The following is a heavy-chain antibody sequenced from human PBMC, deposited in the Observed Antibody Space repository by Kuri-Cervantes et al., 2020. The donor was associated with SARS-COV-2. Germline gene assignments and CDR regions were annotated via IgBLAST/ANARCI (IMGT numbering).Heavy chain of an antibody. CDR1: GFTSSSYA. Sequence: GGSLRLSCAASGFTSSSYAMSWVRQAPGKGLEWVSAISGSGGSTYYADSVKGRFTISRDNAKNSLYLQMNSLRAEDTAVYYCARDVGYCSGGSCSDYYGMDVWGQGTTVTVSS. CDR2: ISGSGGST. J-gene: IGHJ6*02. V-gene: IGHV3-23*01. CDR3: ARDVGYCSGGSCSDYYGMDV. D-gene: IGHD2-15*01.